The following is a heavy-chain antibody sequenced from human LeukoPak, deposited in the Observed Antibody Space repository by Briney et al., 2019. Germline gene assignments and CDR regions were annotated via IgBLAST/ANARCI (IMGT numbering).Heavy chain of an antibody. J-gene: IGHJ4*02. CDR1: GYTFTGYY. CDR3: ATVEYSGYDIFDY. V-gene: IGHV1-2*02. D-gene: IGHD5-12*01. CDR2: INPNSGGT. Sequence: ASVKVSCKASGYTFTGYYMQWVRQAPGQGLEWMGWINPNSGGTNYAQKFQGRVTMTRDTSISTAYMELSRLRPDDTAVYYCATVEYSGYDIFDYWGQGTLVTVSS.